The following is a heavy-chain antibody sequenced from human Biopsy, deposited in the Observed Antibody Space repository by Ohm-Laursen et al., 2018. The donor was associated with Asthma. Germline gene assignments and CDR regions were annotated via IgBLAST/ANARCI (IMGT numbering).Heavy chain of an antibody. V-gene: IGHV1-24*01. CDR3: ASDFPKDYVRYNFQF. Sequence: SVKVSCKISGYSLTDLSMHWVRQAPGEGLEWMGGHDHEEGGTVNARRFQGRVTMTEDTSTDTAYMELSSLSSDDTAVYYCASDFPKDYVRYNFQFWGQGTLVTVSS. CDR1: GYSLTDLS. J-gene: IGHJ4*02. CDR2: HDHEEGGT. D-gene: IGHD4-17*01.